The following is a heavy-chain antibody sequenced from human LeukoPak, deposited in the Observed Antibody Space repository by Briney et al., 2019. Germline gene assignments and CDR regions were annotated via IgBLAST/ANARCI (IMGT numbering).Heavy chain of an antibody. V-gene: IGHV1-18*01. CDR2: IGAYNGNT. Sequence: ASVKVSCKASGYTFTSYGISWVRQAPGQGLEWMGWIGAYNGNTNYAQKLQGRVTMTTDTSTSTAYMELRSLRSDDTAVYYCARGEQWLATPSVHDYWGQGTLVTVSS. CDR1: GYTFTSYG. CDR3: ARGEQWLATPSVHDY. J-gene: IGHJ4*02. D-gene: IGHD6-19*01.